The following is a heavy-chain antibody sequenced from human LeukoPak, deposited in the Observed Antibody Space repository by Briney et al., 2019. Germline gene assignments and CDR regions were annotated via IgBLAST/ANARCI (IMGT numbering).Heavy chain of an antibody. V-gene: IGHV1-18*01. Sequence: GSVKVSCKASGYTFTGSGITWVRQAPGQGFEWIGWISGYNGDTNYAQNLQGRVTLATDSSTNTAHLELRSLTSDDTAVYYCARDLGQQLPEGVDYWGQGALVTVSS. D-gene: IGHD6-13*01. CDR2: ISGYNGDT. CDR3: ARDLGQQLPEGVDY. J-gene: IGHJ4*02. CDR1: GYTFTGSG.